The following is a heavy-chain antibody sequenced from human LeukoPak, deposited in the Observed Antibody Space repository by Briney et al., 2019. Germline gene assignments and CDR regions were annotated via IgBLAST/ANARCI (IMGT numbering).Heavy chain of an antibody. Sequence: PGGSLRLSCAASGFTFSIYALNWVRQAPGKGLEWISYISSSSTTIYYADSVKGRFTISRDDAKNSLYLQMSSLRAEDTAVYYCARDSGYCRSGTCHTYWYFDLWGRGTLVTVSS. CDR1: GFTFSIYA. V-gene: IGHV3-48*01. J-gene: IGHJ2*01. CDR2: ISSSSTTI. CDR3: ARDSGYCRSGTCHTYWYFDL. D-gene: IGHD2-15*01.